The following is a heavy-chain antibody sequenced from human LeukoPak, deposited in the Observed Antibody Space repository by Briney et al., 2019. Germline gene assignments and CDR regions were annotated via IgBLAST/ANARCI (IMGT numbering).Heavy chain of an antibody. J-gene: IGHJ5*02. V-gene: IGHV4-39*07. CDR1: GGSISSSSYY. Sequence: SETLSLTCTVSGGSISSSSYYWGWIRQPPGKGLEWIGSIYYSGSTYYNPSLKSRVTISVDTSKNQFSLKLSSVTAADTAVYYCARVRVGHPPTERNNWFDPWGQGTLVTVSS. D-gene: IGHD1-26*01. CDR3: ARVRVGHPPTERNNWFDP. CDR2: IYYSGST.